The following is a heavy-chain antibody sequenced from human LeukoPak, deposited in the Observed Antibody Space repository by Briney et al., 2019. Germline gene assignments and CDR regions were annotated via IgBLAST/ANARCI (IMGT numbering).Heavy chain of an antibody. Sequence: SGGSLRLSCAASGFTFDDYAMHWVRQAPGKGLEWVSGISWNSGSIGYADSVKGRFTISRDNAKNSLYLQMNSLRAEDTALYYCAKGGPQYYYYYYGMDVWGQGTTVTVSS. J-gene: IGHJ6*02. CDR3: AKGGPQYYYYYYGMDV. V-gene: IGHV3-9*01. CDR2: ISWNSGSI. D-gene: IGHD3-16*01. CDR1: GFTFDDYA.